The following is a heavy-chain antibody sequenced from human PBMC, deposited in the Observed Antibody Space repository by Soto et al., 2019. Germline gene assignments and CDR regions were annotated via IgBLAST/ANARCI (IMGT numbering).Heavy chain of an antibody. V-gene: IGHV3-30*18. J-gene: IGHJ6*03. CDR1: GFTFRSYG. Sequence: GGSLRLSCATCGFTFRSYGIHWVRQAPGKGLEWVAAISYDASDNYYAVSVKGRFTISRDNSKNTLYLQMNSLRAEDTAVYSCAKDGKLPPIPYYFDDYRMEDCGKGTTVTV. D-gene: IGHD1-1*01. CDR2: ISYDASDN. CDR3: AKDGKLPPIPYYFDDYRMED.